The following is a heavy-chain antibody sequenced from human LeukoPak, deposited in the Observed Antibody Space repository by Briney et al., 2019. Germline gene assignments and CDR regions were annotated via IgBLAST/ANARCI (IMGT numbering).Heavy chain of an antibody. CDR2: IHYSGST. Sequence: PSETLSLTCTVSGGSISSYCWNWIRQPPGEGLEWIGYIHYSGSTNYNPSLKSRVTISLDTSKNQFSLKLSSVTAADTAVYYCARAGYYYDSSGFRWFDPWGQGTLVTVSS. CDR1: GGSISSYC. D-gene: IGHD3-22*01. V-gene: IGHV4-59*01. CDR3: ARAGYYYDSSGFRWFDP. J-gene: IGHJ5*02.